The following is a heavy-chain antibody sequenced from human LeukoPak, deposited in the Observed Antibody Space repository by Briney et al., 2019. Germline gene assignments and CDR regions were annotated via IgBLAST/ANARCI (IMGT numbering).Heavy chain of an antibody. CDR1: GITLRRYW. J-gene: IGHJ4*02. V-gene: IGHV3-7*03. CDR3: ARDGRPLDY. Sequence: GGSLRLSCVASGITLRRYWMSWVRQAPGNGVGWVAKRKQDGGEKYYVDSVKGRFTISRDNAKNSLYLQMNSLRVEDTAVYYCARDGRPLDYWGQGTLVTVSS. CDR2: RKQDGGEK.